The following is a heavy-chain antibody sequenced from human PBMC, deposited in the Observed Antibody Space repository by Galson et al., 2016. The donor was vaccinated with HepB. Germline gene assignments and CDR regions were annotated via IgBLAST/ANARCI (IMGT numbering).Heavy chain of an antibody. CDR1: GYIFTSYA. Sequence: SVKVSCKASGYIFTSYAIHWVRQAPGQGLEWMGWINAGNGNTKYSQKIRGRVTITRDTTASTAYMELSSLTSEDTAVYFCARGVFASGYYRFQHWGQGTLVTVSS. CDR2: INAGNGNT. J-gene: IGHJ1*01. V-gene: IGHV1-3*01. D-gene: IGHD3-3*01. CDR3: ARGVFASGYYRFQH.